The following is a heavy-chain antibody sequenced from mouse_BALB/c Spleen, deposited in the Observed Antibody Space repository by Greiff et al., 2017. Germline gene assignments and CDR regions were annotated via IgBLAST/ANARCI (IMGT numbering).Heavy chain of an antibody. CDR2: ISSGGGNT. V-gene: IGHV5-9*03. Sequence: EVHLVESGGGLVKPGGSLKLSCAASGFTFSSYTMSWVRQTPEKRLEWVATISSGGGNTYYPDSVKGRFTISRDNAKNNLYLQMSSLRSEDTALYYCARLDYYAMDYWGQGTSVTVSS. CDR3: ARLDYYAMDY. J-gene: IGHJ4*01. CDR1: GFTFSSYT.